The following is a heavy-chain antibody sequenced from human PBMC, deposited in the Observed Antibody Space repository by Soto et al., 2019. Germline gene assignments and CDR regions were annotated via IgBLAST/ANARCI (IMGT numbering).Heavy chain of an antibody. Sequence: SETLSLTCAVSGASITHYYWNWIRQSPGKGLEWIVSFSSTGSTYYSPSFEGRVAISVGTSKNEFFLTLTSVTASDTAVYFCASHSWYLGDNFFRLWGQGTLVTVSS. V-gene: IGHV4-4*08. CDR2: FSSTGST. CDR1: GASITHYY. CDR3: ASHSWYLGDNFFRL. J-gene: IGHJ4*02. D-gene: IGHD6-13*01.